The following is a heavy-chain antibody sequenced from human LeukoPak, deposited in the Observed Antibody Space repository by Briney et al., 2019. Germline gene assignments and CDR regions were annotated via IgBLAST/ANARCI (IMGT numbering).Heavy chain of an antibody. CDR2: IWYDGSNK. D-gene: IGHD3-3*01. Sequence: GGSLRLSCAASGFTFSSYGMHWVRQAPGKGLEWVAVIWYDGSNKYYADSVKGRFTISRDNSKNTLYLQMNSLRAEDTAVYYCARGTASEYYDFWSGPDYWGQGTLVTVSS. CDR1: GFTFSSYG. V-gene: IGHV3-30*19. CDR3: ARGTASEYYDFWSGPDY. J-gene: IGHJ4*02.